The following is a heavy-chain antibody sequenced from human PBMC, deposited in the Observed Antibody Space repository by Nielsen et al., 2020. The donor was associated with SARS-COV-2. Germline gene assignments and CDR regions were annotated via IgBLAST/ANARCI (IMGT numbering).Heavy chain of an antibody. V-gene: IGHV3-13*01. CDR1: GFIFRSHD. D-gene: IGHD1-26*01. CDR3: ARASASGSFQFYYYGMDV. J-gene: IGHJ6*02. Sequence: GGSLRLSCAASGFIFRSHDMHWVRQATGKGLEWVSATGTAGDTYYSGSVKGRFTISRENAKNSLYLQMNSLRAGDTAVYYCARASASGSFQFYYYGMDVWGQGTTVTISS. CDR2: TGTAGDT.